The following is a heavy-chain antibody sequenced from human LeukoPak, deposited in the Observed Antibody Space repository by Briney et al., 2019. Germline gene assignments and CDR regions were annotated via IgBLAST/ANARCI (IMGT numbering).Heavy chain of an antibody. J-gene: IGHJ3*02. D-gene: IGHD4-23*01. CDR3: ARAYGGNKVYTDAFDI. Sequence: SETLSLSCTVPGGSISSYYWSWVRQPPGKGLEWVGYIYYSGSTNYNPSIKSRVTISVDTSKNQFSLKLSSVTAADTAVYYCARAYGGNKVYTDAFDIWGQGTMVTVSS. V-gene: IGHV4-59*01. CDR1: GGSISSYY. CDR2: IYYSGST.